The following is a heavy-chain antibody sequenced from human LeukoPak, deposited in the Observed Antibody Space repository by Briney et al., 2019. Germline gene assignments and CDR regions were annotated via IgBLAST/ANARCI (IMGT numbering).Heavy chain of an antibody. Sequence: GASVKVSCKASGYSSTYVFTTYPIHWVRQAPGQGLGWLGMINLRGDATIYAQKFQGRVTMTSDSSTTTVYMELSSLKSEDTGLYYCARKWSSRDWFDPWGEGTLVTVSS. CDR2: INLRGDAT. V-gene: IGHV1-46*01. CDR1: GYSSTYVFTTYP. D-gene: IGHD2-8*01. J-gene: IGHJ5*02. CDR3: ARKWSSRDWFDP.